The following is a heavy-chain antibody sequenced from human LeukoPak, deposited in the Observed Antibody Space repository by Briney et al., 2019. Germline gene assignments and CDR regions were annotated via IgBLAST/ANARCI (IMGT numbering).Heavy chain of an antibody. J-gene: IGHJ4*02. CDR3: ARQQLSPLYYFDN. V-gene: IGHV4-4*02. CDR1: LDSTTSNF. Sequence: SETLSLTCTVSLDSTTSNFWSWVRQPPGKGLEWVGEIHRSGSPNYNPSLQSRVTISIDRSRNQIVLELSSVTAADTAVYYCARQQLSPLYYFDNWGQGTLVTVSS. D-gene: IGHD6-13*01. CDR2: IHRSGSP.